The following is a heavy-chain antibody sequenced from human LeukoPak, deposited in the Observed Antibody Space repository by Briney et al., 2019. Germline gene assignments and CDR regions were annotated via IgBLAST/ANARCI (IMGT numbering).Heavy chain of an antibody. CDR2: IGDTT. Sequence: GGSLRLSCAASGFSFSIYAMSWVRQAPGKGLEWVSAIGDTTYYADSVEGRFTISRDNSKNTLYLQTNSLRAEDAAIYYCAKAFAFVGANFFDYWGQGTPVTVSS. D-gene: IGHD1-26*01. V-gene: IGHV3-23*01. CDR1: GFSFSIYA. CDR3: AKAFAFVGANFFDY. J-gene: IGHJ4*02.